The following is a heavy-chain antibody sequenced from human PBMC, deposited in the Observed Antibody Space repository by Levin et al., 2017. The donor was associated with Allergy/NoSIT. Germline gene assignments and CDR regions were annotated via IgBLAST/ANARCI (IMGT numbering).Heavy chain of an antibody. Sequence: PGGSLRLSCAASGFTFSDYSMNWVRQAPGKGLEWVSYIGSVGSPTYYADSVKGRFTISRDNAKNSLYLQMNSLRDEDTAVYYCARGLGSEEPPGYWGQGTLVIVSS. CDR3: ARGLGSEEPPGY. CDR1: GFTFSDYS. CDR2: IGSVGSPT. V-gene: IGHV3-48*02. J-gene: IGHJ4*02. D-gene: IGHD3-10*01.